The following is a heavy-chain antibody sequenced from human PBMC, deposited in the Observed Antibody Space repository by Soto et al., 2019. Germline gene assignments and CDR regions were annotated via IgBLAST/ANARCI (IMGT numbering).Heavy chain of an antibody. CDR1: GFMFSSYG. J-gene: IGHJ6*02. V-gene: IGHV3-33*01. CDR3: ARDRYYGSGSYSLCYGMDV. Sequence: PGGSLRLSCAASGFMFSSYGMHWVRQAPGKGLEWVAVIWYDGGDKYYADSVKGRFTISRDNSKNTLYLQMNSLRAEDTAVYYCARDRYYGSGSYSLCYGMDVWGQGTTVTVSS. CDR2: IWYDGGDK. D-gene: IGHD3-10*01.